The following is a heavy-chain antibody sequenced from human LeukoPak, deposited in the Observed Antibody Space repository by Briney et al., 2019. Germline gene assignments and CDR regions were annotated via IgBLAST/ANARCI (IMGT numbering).Heavy chain of an antibody. CDR3: AKEDYYGTGSYYTLGY. J-gene: IGHJ4*02. Sequence: PGGSLRLSCAASGFTFSSYGMHWVRQAPGKGLEWVAFIRYDGSNKYYADSVKGRFTISRDNSKNTLYLQMNSLRAEDTAVYYCAKEDYYGTGSYYTLGYWGQGTLVTVSS. V-gene: IGHV3-30*02. CDR2: IRYDGSNK. CDR1: GFTFSSYG. D-gene: IGHD3-10*01.